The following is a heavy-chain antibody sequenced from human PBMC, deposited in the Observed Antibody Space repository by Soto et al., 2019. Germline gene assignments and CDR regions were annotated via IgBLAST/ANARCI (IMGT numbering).Heavy chain of an antibody. V-gene: IGHV1-18*01. J-gene: IGHJ4*02. CDR2: ISAYNGNT. Sequence: ASVKVSCKASGYTFTSYGISWVRQAPGQGLEWMGWISAYNGNTNYAQKLQGRVTMTTDTSTSTAYMELRSLRSEDTAVYYCATGDYDFWSGSSYFDYWGQGTLVTVSS. D-gene: IGHD3-3*01. CDR1: GYTFTSYG. CDR3: ATGDYDFWSGSSYFDY.